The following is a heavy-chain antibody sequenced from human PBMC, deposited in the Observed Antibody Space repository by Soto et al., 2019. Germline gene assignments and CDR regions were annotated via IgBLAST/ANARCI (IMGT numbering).Heavy chain of an antibody. CDR3: TRVRYSYGYYYYYYMDV. Sequence: GGSLRLSCTASGFTFGDYAMSWFRQAPGKGLEWVGFIRSKAYGGTTEYAASVKGRFTISRDDSKSIAYLQMNSLKTEDTAVYYCTRVRYSYGYYYYYYMDVWGKGTTVTVSS. D-gene: IGHD5-18*01. J-gene: IGHJ6*03. CDR2: IRSKAYGGTT. CDR1: GFTFGDYA. V-gene: IGHV3-49*03.